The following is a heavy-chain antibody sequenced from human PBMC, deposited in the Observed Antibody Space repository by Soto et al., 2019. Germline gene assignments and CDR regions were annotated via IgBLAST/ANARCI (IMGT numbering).Heavy chain of an antibody. CDR2: ISYDGSNK. D-gene: IGHD5-12*01. Sequence: GGSLRLSCAASGFTFSSYGMHWVRQAPGKGLEWVAVISYDGSNKYYADSVKGRFTISRDNDKNTLYLQMNSLRAEDTAVYYCAKGMATKYYYYYGMDVWGQGTTVTVSS. CDR3: AKGMATKYYYYYGMDV. J-gene: IGHJ6*02. CDR1: GFTFSSYG. V-gene: IGHV3-30*18.